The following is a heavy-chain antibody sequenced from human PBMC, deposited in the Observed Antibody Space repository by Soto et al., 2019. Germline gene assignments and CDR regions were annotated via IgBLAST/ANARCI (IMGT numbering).Heavy chain of an antibody. J-gene: IGHJ6*03. D-gene: IGHD7-27*01. Sequence: SETLSLTCTVSGGSISSSSYYWGWIRQPPGKGLEWIGSIYYSGSTYYNPSLKSRVTISVDTSKNQFSLKLSSVTAADTAVYYCARLRNWGPYYYYYMDVWGKGTTVTVS. V-gene: IGHV4-39*01. CDR2: IYYSGST. CDR3: ARLRNWGPYYYYYMDV. CDR1: GGSISSSSYY.